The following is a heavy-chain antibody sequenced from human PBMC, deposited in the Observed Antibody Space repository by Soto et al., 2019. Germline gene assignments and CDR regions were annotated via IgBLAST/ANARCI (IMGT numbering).Heavy chain of an antibody. CDR3: TRGAAGFDY. J-gene: IGHJ4*02. D-gene: IGHD3-16*01. Sequence: EVHLVESGGALVQPGGSLRLSCAASGFTFSSYDFHWVRQATGKGLEWVSGIGTAGDTYYAGSVKGRFIMSRENAKNSLYLQMNSLRVGDTAVYYWTRGAAGFDYWGQGTLVTVSS. CDR2: IGTAGDT. CDR1: GFTFSSYD. V-gene: IGHV3-13*01.